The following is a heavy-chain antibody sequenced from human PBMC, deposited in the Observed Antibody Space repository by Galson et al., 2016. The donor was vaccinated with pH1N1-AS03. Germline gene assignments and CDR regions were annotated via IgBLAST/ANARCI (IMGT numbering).Heavy chain of an antibody. D-gene: IGHD4-11*01. J-gene: IGHJ6*02. CDR3: MREGSTVTMHHYFGMDV. V-gene: IGHV4-38-2*02. Sequence: ETLSLTCAVSGYSISSGYYWGWVRQPPGRGLEWICSIEHSGITYSKPSLKSRLTMSVDTPTNLFSLKLTLVTAADTAIYSCMREGSTVTMHHYFGMDVWGQGTTVIVSS. CDR2: IEHSGIT. CDR1: GYSISSGYY.